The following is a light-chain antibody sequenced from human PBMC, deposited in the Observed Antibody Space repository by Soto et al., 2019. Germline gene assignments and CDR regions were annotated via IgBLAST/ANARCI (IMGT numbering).Light chain of an antibody. CDR3: ETWDSNTRV. J-gene: IGLJ3*02. CDR1: SGHSSNI. V-gene: IGLV4-60*03. CDR2: LESGGNH. Sequence: QSVLTQSSSASASLGSSVKLTCTLSSGHSSNIIAWHQQQPGKAPRYLMKLESGGNHNKGSGVPDRFSGSSSGADRYLTISNLQSEDEADYYCETWDSNTRVFGGGTKVTVL.